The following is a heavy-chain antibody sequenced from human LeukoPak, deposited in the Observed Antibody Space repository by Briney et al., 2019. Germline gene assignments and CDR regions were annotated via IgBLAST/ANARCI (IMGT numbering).Heavy chain of an antibody. J-gene: IGHJ5*01. CDR3: AKAATYFYGSVTYDWFES. V-gene: IGHV3-30*02. D-gene: IGHD3-10*01. CDR2: IRNDGSNH. CDR1: GFTFSHHG. Sequence: GGSLRLSCAASGFTFSHHGMHWVRQAPGKGLEWVAFIRNDGSNHYYADSVKGRFAISRDNSKNNVYLQMNSLRVDDTAIYYCAKAATYFYGSVTYDWFESWGQGTLVTVSS.